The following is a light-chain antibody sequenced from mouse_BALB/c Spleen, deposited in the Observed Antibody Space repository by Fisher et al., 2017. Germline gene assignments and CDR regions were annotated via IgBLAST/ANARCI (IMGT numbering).Light chain of an antibody. J-gene: IGKJ1*01. V-gene: IGKV4-74*01. CDR3: QQRSSYPRT. CDR1: SSVSSSY. CDR2: STS. Sequence: IVLTQSPAIMSASLGERVTMTCTASSSVSSSYLHWYQQKPGSSPKLWIYSTSNLASGVPARFSGSGSGTSYSLTISSMEAEDAATYYCQQRSSYPRTFGGGTKLEIK.